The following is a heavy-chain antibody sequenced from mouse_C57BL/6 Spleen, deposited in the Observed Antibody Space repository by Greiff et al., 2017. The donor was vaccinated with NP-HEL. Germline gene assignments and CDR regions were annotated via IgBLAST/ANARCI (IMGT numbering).Heavy chain of an antibody. Sequence: QVQLQQSGAELVMPGASVKLSCKASGYTFTSYWMHWVKQRPGQGLEWIGEIDPSDSYTNYNQKFKGKSTLTVDKSSSTAYMQVSSLTSEDSAVYYCASFYYAMDYWGQGTSVTVSA. V-gene: IGHV1-69*01. J-gene: IGHJ4*01. CDR3: ASFYYAMDY. CDR2: IDPSDSYT. CDR1: GYTFTSYW.